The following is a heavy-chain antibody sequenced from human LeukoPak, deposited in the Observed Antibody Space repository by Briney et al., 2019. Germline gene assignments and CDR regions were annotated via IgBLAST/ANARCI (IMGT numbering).Heavy chain of an antibody. CDR3: ARVFNRQWLPSGY. D-gene: IGHD6-19*01. CDR1: GYTFTGYY. J-gene: IGHJ4*02. CDR2: INPNSGGT. Sequence: ASVKVSCKASGYTFTGYYMHWVRQAPGQGLEWMGRINPNSGGTNYAQKFQGRVTMTRDTSISTAYMELSRLRSDDTVVYYCARVFNRQWLPSGYWGQGTLVTVSS. V-gene: IGHV1-2*05.